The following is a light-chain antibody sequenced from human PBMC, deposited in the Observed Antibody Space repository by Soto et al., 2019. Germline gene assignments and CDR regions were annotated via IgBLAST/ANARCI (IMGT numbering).Light chain of an antibody. J-gene: IGKJ4*01. CDR2: DAS. CDR1: QSVSRNY. CDR3: QQYDGSLT. Sequence: EIVLTQSPGTLSLSPGERATLTCRASQSVSRNYVAWYQQKPGQAPRLLIFDASSRATGIPARFSGSGSGTDFTLTISRLDPEDFAVYYCQQYDGSLTLGGGTKVDIK. V-gene: IGKV3-20*01.